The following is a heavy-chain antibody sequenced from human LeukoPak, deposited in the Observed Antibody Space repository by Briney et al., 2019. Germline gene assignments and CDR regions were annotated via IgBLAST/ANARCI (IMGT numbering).Heavy chain of an antibody. CDR2: IYPGDSDT. Sequence: GESLKISCKGSGYSFDSYWIGWVRQMPGKGLEWMGIIYPGDSDTRYSPSFQGQVTMSADKSISIAYLQWSDLKASDTAMYYCARGAVELATTNAFDIWGQGTMVTVSS. V-gene: IGHV5-51*01. D-gene: IGHD5-24*01. CDR1: GYSFDSYW. J-gene: IGHJ3*02. CDR3: ARGAVELATTNAFDI.